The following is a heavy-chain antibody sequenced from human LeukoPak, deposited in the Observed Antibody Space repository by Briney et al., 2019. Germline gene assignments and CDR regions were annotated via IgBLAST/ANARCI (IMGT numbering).Heavy chain of an antibody. V-gene: IGHV3-30*02. D-gene: IGHD3-22*01. Sequence: GGSLRLSCAASGFTFSSYGMHWVCQAPGKGLEWVAFIRYDGSNKYYADSVKGRFTISRDDSKNSLYLQMSSLRVKDTAVYYCARDTSPKFSDSKSYYDAFDVWGQGTMVTVSS. CDR3: ARDTSPKFSDSKSYYDAFDV. CDR2: IRYDGSNK. CDR1: GFTFSSYG. J-gene: IGHJ3*01.